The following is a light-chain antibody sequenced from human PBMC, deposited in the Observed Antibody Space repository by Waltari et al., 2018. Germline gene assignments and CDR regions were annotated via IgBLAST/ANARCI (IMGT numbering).Light chain of an antibody. J-gene: IGKJ1*01. V-gene: IGKV1-39*01. CDR2: GAS. CDR1: QNIATY. Sequence: DIQMTQSPSYLYASVGDRVTITCRASQNIATYLNWYQQKPGKAPQVLIYGASSLQSGVPSRFSGSGSVTDFILTITSLQPEDFATYYCQQSYSTPRTFGHGTKVDVK. CDR3: QQSYSTPRT.